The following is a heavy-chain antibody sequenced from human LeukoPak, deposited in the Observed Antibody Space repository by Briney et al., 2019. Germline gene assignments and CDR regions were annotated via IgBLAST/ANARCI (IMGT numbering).Heavy chain of an antibody. CDR2: IYPGDSDI. V-gene: IGHV5-51*01. CDR1: GYRFTSYW. Sequence: GESLKISCKGSGYRFTSYWIGWVRPMPGKGLEWMGIIYPGDSDIRYSPSFQGQVNISADKSISTAYLQWSSLKASDTAMYYCAREPDSSGYSFDYWGQGTLVTVSS. CDR3: AREPDSSGYSFDY. J-gene: IGHJ4*02. D-gene: IGHD3-22*01.